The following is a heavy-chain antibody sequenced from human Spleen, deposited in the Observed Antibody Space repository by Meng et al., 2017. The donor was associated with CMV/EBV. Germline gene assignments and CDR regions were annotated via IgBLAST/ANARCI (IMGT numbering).Heavy chain of an antibody. CDR1: GFTFGSYW. D-gene: IGHD3/OR15-3a*01. CDR3: ARKYDFWSGWYFDY. V-gene: IGHV3-7*01. CDR2: IKEDGSEK. Sequence: GESLKISCAASGFTFGSYWMSWVRQASGKGLEWVANIKEDGSEKYYVDSVKGRFTISRDNAKKSLYLQMDSLRGEDTAVYYCARKYDFWSGWYFDYRGQGTLVTVSS. J-gene: IGHJ4*02.